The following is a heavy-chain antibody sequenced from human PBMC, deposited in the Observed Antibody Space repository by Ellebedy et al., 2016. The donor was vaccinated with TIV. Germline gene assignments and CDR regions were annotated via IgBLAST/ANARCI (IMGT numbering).Heavy chain of an antibody. V-gene: IGHV3-7*03. Sequence: GESLKISCTASGFTFSRYWMTWVRQAPGKGLEWVAGIKQDGREKYYGDSVKGRFPSSRDNAKDSLYMQMKSLRGEDTAVYYCASSVGSLGRWGQGTLVTVSS. CDR3: ASSVGSLGR. D-gene: IGHD1-26*01. CDR1: GFTFSRYW. J-gene: IGHJ5*02. CDR2: IKQDGREK.